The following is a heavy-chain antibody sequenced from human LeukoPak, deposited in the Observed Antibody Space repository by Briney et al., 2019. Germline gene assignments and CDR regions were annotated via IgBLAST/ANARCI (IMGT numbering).Heavy chain of an antibody. CDR2: IYYSGST. V-gene: IGHV4-59*01. D-gene: IGHD5-24*01. CDR3: ASSQSVGEMATIGDYFDY. J-gene: IGHJ4*02. Sequence: PSETLSLTCTVSGGSISSYYWSWIRQPPGKGLEWIGYIYYSGSTNYNPSLKSRVTISVDTSKNQFSLKLSSVSAADTAVYYCASSQSVGEMATIGDYFDYWGQGTLVTVSS. CDR1: GGSISSYY.